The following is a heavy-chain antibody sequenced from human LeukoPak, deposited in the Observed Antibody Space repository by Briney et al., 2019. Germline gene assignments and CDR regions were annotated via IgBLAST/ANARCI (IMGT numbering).Heavy chain of an antibody. V-gene: IGHV3-72*01. CDR2: SRNNTQNYIP. J-gene: IGHJ4*02. Sequence: GGSMRLSCAASGFTFSDHSMDWVRQAPGEGLGWVGRSRNNTQNYIPEYAASVKGRFTISRDDSKNSLYLQMNSLKTEDTAVYYCARWNSGSCSHWGQGTLVTVSS. CDR3: ARWNSGSCSH. D-gene: IGHD1-26*01. CDR1: GFTFSDHS.